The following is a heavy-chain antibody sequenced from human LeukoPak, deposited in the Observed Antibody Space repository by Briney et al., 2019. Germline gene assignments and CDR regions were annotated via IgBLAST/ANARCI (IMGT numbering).Heavy chain of an antibody. J-gene: IGHJ4*02. CDR1: GGSISSNSYY. Sequence: PSETLSLTCAVSGGSISSNSYYWGWIRQPPGNGLEWIGYIYYSGSTNYNPSLKSRVTISVDTSKNQFSLKLSSVTAADTAVYYCARASRGSGSYYPVFDYWGQGTLVTVSS. D-gene: IGHD3-10*01. V-gene: IGHV4-61*05. CDR3: ARASRGSGSYYPVFDY. CDR2: IYYSGST.